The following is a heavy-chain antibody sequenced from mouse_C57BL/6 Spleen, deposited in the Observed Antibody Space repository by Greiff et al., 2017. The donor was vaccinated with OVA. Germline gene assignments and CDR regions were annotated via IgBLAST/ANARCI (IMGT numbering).Heavy chain of an antibody. CDR1: GYTFTSYW. CDR2: IHPNSGST. D-gene: IGHD1-2*01. CDR3: ARDYYGHFDY. J-gene: IGHJ2*01. Sequence: VKLQQPGAELVKPGASVKLSCKASGYTFTSYWMHWVKQRPGQGLEWIGMIHPNSGSTNYNEKFKSKATLTVDKSSSTAYMQLSSLTSEDSAVYYCARDYYGHFDYWGQGTTLTVSS. V-gene: IGHV1-64*01.